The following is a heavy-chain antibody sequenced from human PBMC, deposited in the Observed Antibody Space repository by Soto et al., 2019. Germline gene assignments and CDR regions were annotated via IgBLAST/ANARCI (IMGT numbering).Heavy chain of an antibody. D-gene: IGHD1-1*01. J-gene: IGHJ4*02. CDR3: EHRRTTGTAHLSFDY. CDR2: IYWNDDK. Sequence: QITLKESGPTLVKPTQTLTLTCTFSGFSLSTSGVGVDWIRQPPGKALQLLALIYWNDDKRNSPSLRSSVTITKDTSKNQVGLTMTNRDPVDTATYYCEHRRTTGTAHLSFDYWGQGILVGVSS. V-gene: IGHV2-5*01. CDR1: GFSLSTSGVG.